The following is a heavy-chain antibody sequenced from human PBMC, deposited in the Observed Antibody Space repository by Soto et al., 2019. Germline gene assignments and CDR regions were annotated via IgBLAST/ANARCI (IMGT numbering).Heavy chain of an antibody. D-gene: IGHD3-3*01. V-gene: IGHV3-33*01. CDR1: GFTFSSYG. CDR3: AREGTIFGVDWGYYMDV. Sequence: QVQLVESGGGVVQPGRSLRLSCAASGFTFSSYGMHWVRQAPGKGLEWVAVIWYDGSNKYYADSVKGRFSISRDNSKNTLYLQMNSLRAEDTAVYYCAREGTIFGVDWGYYMDVRGKGTTVTVSS. J-gene: IGHJ6*03. CDR2: IWYDGSNK.